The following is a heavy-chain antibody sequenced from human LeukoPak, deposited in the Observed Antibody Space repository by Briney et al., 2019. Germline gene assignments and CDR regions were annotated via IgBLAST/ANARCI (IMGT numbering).Heavy chain of an antibody. V-gene: IGHV3-30*04. Sequence: PGGSLRXSCAASGFTFSSYAMHWVRQAPGKGLEGGAVISYDGSNKYYADSVKGGFTISRDNSKNRLYVQKNSLRGEDTAVYYCARERAVGGGATFDYWGQGTLVTASS. CDR1: GFTFSSYA. D-gene: IGHD1-26*01. CDR3: ARERAVGGGATFDY. CDR2: ISYDGSNK. J-gene: IGHJ4*02.